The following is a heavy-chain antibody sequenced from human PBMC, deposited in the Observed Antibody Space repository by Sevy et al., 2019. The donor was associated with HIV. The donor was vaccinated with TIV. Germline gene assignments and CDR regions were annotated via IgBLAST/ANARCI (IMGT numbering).Heavy chain of an antibody. J-gene: IGHJ4*02. V-gene: IGHV3-11*06. CDR1: GFTFSDYY. Sequence: GGSLRLSCAASGFTFSDYYMSWIRQAPGKGLEWLSYISTGGTYTNYADAVKGRFTISRDNTKNLLYLQMNGLRAEETGFYYCARVMPQQLVPGAFDYWSQGTLVTVSS. CDR3: ARVMPQQLVPGAFDY. CDR2: ISTGGTYT. D-gene: IGHD6-13*01.